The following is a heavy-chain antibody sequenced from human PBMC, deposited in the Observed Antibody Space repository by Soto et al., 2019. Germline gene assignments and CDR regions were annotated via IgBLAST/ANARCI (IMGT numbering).Heavy chain of an antibody. CDR3: ARGASHAPFEK. CDR1: GFAFNDFA. V-gene: IGHV3-23*01. CDR2: ISGSGDKT. J-gene: IGHJ4*02. Sequence: GGSLRLSCAASGFAFNDFAMNWVRQAPGKGPEWLSTISGSGDKTFHSDSVEGRFNISRDNSNNKMFLQMNSLRAEDTAIYYCARGASHAPFEKWGRGTLVTVSS.